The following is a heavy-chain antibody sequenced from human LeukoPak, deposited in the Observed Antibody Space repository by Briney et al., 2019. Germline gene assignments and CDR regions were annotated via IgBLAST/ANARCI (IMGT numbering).Heavy chain of an antibody. V-gene: IGHV4-59*08. CDR3: AGRVWGNASPYCTNGVCYKGGYYYGMDV. J-gene: IGHJ6*02. CDR2: IYYSGST. D-gene: IGHD2-8*01. CDR1: GGSISSYY. Sequence: SETLSLTCTVSGGSISSYYWSWIRQPPGKGLEWIGYIYYSGSTNYNPSLKSRVTISVDTSKNQFSLKLSSVTAADTAVYYCAGRVWGNASPYCTNGVCYKGGYYYGMDVWGQGTTVTVSS.